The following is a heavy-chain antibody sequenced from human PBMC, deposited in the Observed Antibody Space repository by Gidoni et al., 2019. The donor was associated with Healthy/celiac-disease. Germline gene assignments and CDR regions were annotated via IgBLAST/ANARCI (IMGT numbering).Heavy chain of an antibody. CDR2: IHYSGST. V-gene: IGHV4-59*01. Sequence: QVQLQESGPGLVKPSETLSLTCTVSGGSSSSYYWSWIRQPPGKGLEWIGHIHYSGSTNYNPSLKSRVTISLDTSKNQFSLKLNSVTAADTAVYYCAREKIVGVFDYWGQGTLVTVSS. J-gene: IGHJ4*02. CDR3: AREKIVGVFDY. D-gene: IGHD1-26*01. CDR1: GGSSSSYY.